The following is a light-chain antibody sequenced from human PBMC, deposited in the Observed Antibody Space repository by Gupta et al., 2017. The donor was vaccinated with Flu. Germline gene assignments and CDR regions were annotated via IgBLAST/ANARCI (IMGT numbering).Light chain of an antibody. CDR2: GAA. Sequence: IQVTQSPLSLSASVGDRVTITCRARQDIAAFLAWFQQKPGRAPKPLIYGAALSQNGLPLRFSGSRSGTDFTLTINSLKPEDFATYYCRQDSKYLYTFGQGTKVEIK. J-gene: IGKJ2*01. CDR1: QDIAAF. CDR3: RQDSKYLYT. V-gene: IGKV1-16*01.